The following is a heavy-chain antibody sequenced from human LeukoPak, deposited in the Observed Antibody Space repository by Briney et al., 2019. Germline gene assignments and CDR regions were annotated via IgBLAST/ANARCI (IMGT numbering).Heavy chain of an antibody. CDR3: AKYFYDFWSGPDY. D-gene: IGHD3-3*01. CDR1: GFTFSTYA. J-gene: IGHJ4*02. CDR2: ISGSGGST. V-gene: IGHV3-23*01. Sequence: PGGSLRLSCAASGFTFSTYAMSWVRQAPGKGLEWVSAISGSGGSTYYADSVKGRFTISRDNSKNTLYLQMSSLRAEDTAVYYCAKYFYDFWSGPDYWGQGTLVTVSS.